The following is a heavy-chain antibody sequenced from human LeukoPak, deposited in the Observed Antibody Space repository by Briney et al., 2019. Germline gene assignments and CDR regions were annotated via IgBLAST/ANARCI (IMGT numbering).Heavy chain of an antibody. J-gene: IGHJ6*03. Sequence: ASVKVSCKASGYTFTSYGMSWVRQAPGQGLEWMGWISAYNGNTNYAQKLQGRVTMTTDTSTSTAYKELRSLRSDDTAVYYCARTHGDYYYYYMDVWGKGTTVTISS. CDR2: ISAYNGNT. CDR3: ARTHGDYYYYYMDV. D-gene: IGHD4-17*01. CDR1: GYTFTSYG. V-gene: IGHV1-18*01.